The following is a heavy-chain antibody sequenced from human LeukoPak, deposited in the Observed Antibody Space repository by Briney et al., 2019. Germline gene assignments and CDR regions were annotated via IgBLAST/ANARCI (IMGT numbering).Heavy chain of an antibody. CDR1: DYTFTSYG. J-gene: IGHJ4*02. CDR2: ITTYNGNT. CDR3: ARGPYYYGSGSLPHYFDY. D-gene: IGHD3-10*01. V-gene: IGHV1-18*01. Sequence: ASVKVSCKAPDYTFTSYGISWVRQAPGQGLEWMGWITTYNGNTKYAQTLQGRITMTTDTSTSTSYMELRSLRSDDTAVYYCARGPYYYGSGSLPHYFDYWGQGTLVTVSS.